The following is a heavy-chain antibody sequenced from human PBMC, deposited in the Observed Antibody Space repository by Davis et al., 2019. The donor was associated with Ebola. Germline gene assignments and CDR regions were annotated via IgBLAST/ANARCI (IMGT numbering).Heavy chain of an antibody. D-gene: IGHD1-14*01. CDR1: GFTFDDYA. V-gene: IGHV3-9*01. J-gene: IGHJ4*02. CDR3: AKAFFITKTYYFDY. Sequence: SLKISCAASGFTFDDYAMHWVRQAPGKGLEWVSGISWNSGIIGYADSVKGRFTISRDNAKNSLYLQMNSLRAEDTALYYCAKAFFITKTYYFDYWGQGTLVTVSS. CDR2: ISWNSGII.